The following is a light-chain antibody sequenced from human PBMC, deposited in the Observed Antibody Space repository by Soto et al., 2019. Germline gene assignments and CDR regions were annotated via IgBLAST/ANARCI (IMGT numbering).Light chain of an antibody. CDR3: LLDFAYFWA. Sequence: ILLTQSPSSLSASVGDRVTITCRASQGIDTSLAWYQQKPGKAPKLLIYAPSNFQSGVPSRFSGSGSGTHFTLTISSLQPEDFATYYCLLDFAYFWAFGQGTRLELK. V-gene: IGKV1-6*01. CDR2: APS. J-gene: IGKJ1*01. CDR1: QGIDTS.